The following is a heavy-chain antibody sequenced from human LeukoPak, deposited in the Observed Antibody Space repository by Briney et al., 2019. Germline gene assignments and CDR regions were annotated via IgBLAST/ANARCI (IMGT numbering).Heavy chain of an antibody. J-gene: IGHJ4*02. CDR1: GYTFTSYG. CDR3: ARQDHYYDSSGYYSPDY. CDR2: ISAYNGNT. Sequence: ASVKVSCKASGYTFTSYGISWVRQAPGQGLEWIGWISAYNGNTNYAQKLQGRVTMTTDTSTSTAYMELRSLRSDDTAVYYCARQDHYYDSSGYYSPDYWGQGTLVTVSS. D-gene: IGHD3-22*01. V-gene: IGHV1-18*01.